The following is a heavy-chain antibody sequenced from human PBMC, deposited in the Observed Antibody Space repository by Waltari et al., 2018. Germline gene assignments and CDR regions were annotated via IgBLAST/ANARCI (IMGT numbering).Heavy chain of an antibody. CDR1: GFSLSSFG. D-gene: IGHD3-10*01. CDR2: IFFGGGDT. CDR3: AKDAFGNTYLDH. V-gene: IGHV3-30*19. J-gene: IGHJ4*02. Sequence: QVQLVASGGGVVQPGMSLRLSCAASGFSLSSFGMHWVRQAPGKGLEWVALIFFGGGDTFYADSVRGRFTISRDNSKNTLYLDINSLRLDDTAIYYCAKDAFGNTYLDHWGQGTLVTVSS.